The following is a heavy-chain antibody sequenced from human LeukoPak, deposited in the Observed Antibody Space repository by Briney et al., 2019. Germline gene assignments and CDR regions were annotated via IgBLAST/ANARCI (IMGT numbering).Heavy chain of an antibody. D-gene: IGHD2-15*01. V-gene: IGHV4-59*10. CDR3: ARGQVVTATTHYPLIDY. Sequence: SETLSLTCAVYGGSFSGYYWSWIRQPAGKGLEWIGRIYTSGSTNYNPSLKSRVTISVDTSKNQFSLKLSSVTAADTAVYYCARGQVVTATTHYPLIDYWGHGTLVTVSS. J-gene: IGHJ4*01. CDR2: IYTSGST. CDR1: GGSFSGYY.